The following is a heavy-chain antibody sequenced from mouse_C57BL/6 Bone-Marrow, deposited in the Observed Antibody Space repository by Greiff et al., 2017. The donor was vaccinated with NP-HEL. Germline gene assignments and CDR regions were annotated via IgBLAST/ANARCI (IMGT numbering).Heavy chain of an antibody. V-gene: IGHV5-2*01. CDR1: EYEFPSHD. Sequence: EVKLQESGGGLVQPGESLKLSCESNEYEFPSHDMSWVRKTPEKRLELVAAINSDGGSTYYPDTMARRFIISRDNTKKTLYLQMSSLRSEDTALYYCARNAYYSNPYYDCWGQGTTLTVSS. D-gene: IGHD2-5*01. J-gene: IGHJ2*01. CDR3: ARNAYYSNPYYDC. CDR2: INSDGGST.